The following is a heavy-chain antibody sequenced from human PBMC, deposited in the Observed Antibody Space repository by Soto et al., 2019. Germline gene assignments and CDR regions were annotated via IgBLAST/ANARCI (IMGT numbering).Heavy chain of an antibody. CDR3: AKGGRGSSSPLDY. CDR2: ISGSGGST. J-gene: IGHJ4*02. D-gene: IGHD6-6*01. Sequence: EVQLLESGGGLVQPGGSLRLSCAASGFTFSSYAMSWVRQAPGKGLEWVSAISGSGGSTYYADSVKGRFTISRDNSKNPLYLQMNSLRAEDTAVYYCAKGGRGSSSPLDYWGQGTLVTVSS. V-gene: IGHV3-23*01. CDR1: GFTFSSYA.